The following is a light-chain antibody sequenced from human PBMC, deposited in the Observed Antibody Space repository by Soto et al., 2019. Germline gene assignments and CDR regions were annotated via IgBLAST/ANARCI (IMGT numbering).Light chain of an antibody. Sequence: QSVLTQPASVSGSPGQSITISCTGTSSDIGAYDYVSWFQQHPDKAPKLMISEVTNRPSGVSDRFSGSKSGNAASLTISGLQAEDEAYYFCFSFTKAHNHIFGNGTKVTV. CDR2: EVT. V-gene: IGLV2-14*01. J-gene: IGLJ1*01. CDR1: SSDIGAYDY. CDR3: FSFTKAHNHI.